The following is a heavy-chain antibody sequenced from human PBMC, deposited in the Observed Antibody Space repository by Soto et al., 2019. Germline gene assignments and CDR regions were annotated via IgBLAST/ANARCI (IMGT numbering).Heavy chain of an antibody. CDR2: INHSGST. V-gene: IGHV4-34*01. CDR3: ARGEEGATTDDYYYGMDV. Sequence: SGTLSLTCAVYGGSFSGYYWSWIRQPPGKGLEWIGEINHSGSTNYNPSLKSRVTISVDTSKNQFSLKLSSVTAADTAVYYCARGEEGATTDDYYYGMDVWGQGTTVNVSS. CDR1: GGSFSGYY. J-gene: IGHJ6*02. D-gene: IGHD1-26*01.